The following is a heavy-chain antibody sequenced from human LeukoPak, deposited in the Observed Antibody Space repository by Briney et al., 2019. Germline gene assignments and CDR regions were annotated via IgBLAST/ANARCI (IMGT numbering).Heavy chain of an antibody. D-gene: IGHD3-10*01. Sequence: ASVKVSCKASGYTFTSYYMHWVRQAPGQGLEWMGIINPSGGSTSYAQKFQGRVTMTRDTSTSTVYMELSSLRSEDTAVYYCARDTHTSFGELTDDYYYYGMDVWGQGTTVTVSS. CDR3: ARDTHTSFGELTDDYYYYGMDV. CDR1: GYTFTSYY. CDR2: INPSGGST. V-gene: IGHV1-46*01. J-gene: IGHJ6*02.